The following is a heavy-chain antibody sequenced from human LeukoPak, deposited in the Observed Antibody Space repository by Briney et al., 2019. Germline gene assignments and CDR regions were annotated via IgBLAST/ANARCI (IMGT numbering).Heavy chain of an antibody. D-gene: IGHD3-22*01. J-gene: IGHJ4*02. CDR2: IYPGDSDT. Sequence: GESLKISCKGSGYIFTSDWIGWVRHMPGKSLEWMGIIYPGDSDTRYSPSFQGHVTISVDKSINTAYLQWSGLKASDTAMYYCARLRGDDSSGSYYFGYWGQGTLVTVSS. CDR3: ARLRGDDSSGSYYFGY. V-gene: IGHV5-51*01. CDR1: GYIFTSDW.